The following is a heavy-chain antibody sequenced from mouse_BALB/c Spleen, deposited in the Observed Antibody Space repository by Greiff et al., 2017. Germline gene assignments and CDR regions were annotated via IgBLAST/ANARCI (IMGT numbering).Heavy chain of an antibody. V-gene: IGHV1S81*02. D-gene: IGHD1-1*01. CDR2: INPSTGGT. J-gene: IGHJ4*01. CDR1: GYTFTSYY. CDR3: TRRYYGSRYAMDY. Sequence: VQLQESGADLVKPGASVKLSCKASGYTFTSYYMYWVKQRPGQGLEWIGEINPSTGGTNFNEKFKSKATLTVDKSSSTAYMQLSSLTSEDSAVYYCTRRYYGSRYAMDYWGQGTSVTVSS.